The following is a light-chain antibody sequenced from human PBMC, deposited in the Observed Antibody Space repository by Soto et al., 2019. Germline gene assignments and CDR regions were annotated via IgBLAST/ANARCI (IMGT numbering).Light chain of an antibody. CDR1: SSDVGRYNH. J-gene: IGLJ1*01. V-gene: IGLV2-14*01. CDR2: EVS. CDR3: NSHTSGDFRV. Sequence: QSVLTQPASVSGSPGQSITISCNGTSSDVGRYNHVSWYQHHPGKAPKLLISEVSKRPSGVSNRFSGSKSDYTASLTISGLQAEDEADYHCNSHTSGDFRVFGTGTKLTVL.